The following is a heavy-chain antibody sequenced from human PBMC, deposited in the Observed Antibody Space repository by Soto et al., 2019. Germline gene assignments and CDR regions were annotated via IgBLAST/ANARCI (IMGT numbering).Heavy chain of an antibody. V-gene: IGHV2-5*02. CDR3: XXXXXXXXXXYDPGTSHVFDS. CDR2: IYGDNDK. CDR1: GFSLSNSGVG. Sequence: QITLKESGPSPVKPTQTLTVTCTFSGFSLSNSGVGVAWIRQPPGKALEWLALIYGDNDKRYSPSLKTRLTITKDTSKNQVVLTMTNMDPVDTATYXXXXXXXXXXXXYDPGTSHVFDSWGQGTLVTVSS. J-gene: IGHJ4*02. D-gene: IGHD5-12*01.